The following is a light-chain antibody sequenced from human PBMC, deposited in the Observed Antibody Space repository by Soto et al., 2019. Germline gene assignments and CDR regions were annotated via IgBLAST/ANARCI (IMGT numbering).Light chain of an antibody. CDR1: QTVRTNY. J-gene: IGKJ4*01. Sequence: EIVLTQSPGTLSLSPGERATLSCRASQTVRTNYLAWFQHKPGQAPRLLIYGASSRATGIPDRFSGSGSGTDFTLTITRLEPEDFAVYFCQQYSGSPLTFGGGTKVEIK. CDR3: QQYSGSPLT. CDR2: GAS. V-gene: IGKV3-20*01.